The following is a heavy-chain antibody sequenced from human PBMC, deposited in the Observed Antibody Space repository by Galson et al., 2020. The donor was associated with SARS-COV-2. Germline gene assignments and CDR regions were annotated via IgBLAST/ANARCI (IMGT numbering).Heavy chain of an antibody. Sequence: SETLSLTCAVSGGSISSSNWWSWVRQPPGKGLEWIGEIYHSGSTNYNPSLKSRVTISVDTSKNQFSLKLSSVTAADTAVYYCARVYIAAADPGGWFDPWGQGTLVTVSS. CDR1: GGSISSSNW. CDR3: ARVYIAAADPGGWFDP. V-gene: IGHV4-4*02. D-gene: IGHD6-13*01. J-gene: IGHJ5*02. CDR2: IYHSGST.